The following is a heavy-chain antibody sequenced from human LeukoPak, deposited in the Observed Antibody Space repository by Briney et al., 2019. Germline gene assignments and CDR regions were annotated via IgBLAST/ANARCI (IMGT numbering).Heavy chain of an antibody. Sequence: GESLKISCKGSGYSFSSYWIGWVRQTPGKGLEWMGIIYPGDSDTRYSPSFQGQITISADKSTSTAYLQWSSLKASDTAIYYCARQVDGSGWYYWGQGSLVTVSS. CDR2: IYPGDSDT. D-gene: IGHD6-19*01. J-gene: IGHJ4*02. V-gene: IGHV5-51*01. CDR3: ARQVDGSGWYY. CDR1: GYSFSSYW.